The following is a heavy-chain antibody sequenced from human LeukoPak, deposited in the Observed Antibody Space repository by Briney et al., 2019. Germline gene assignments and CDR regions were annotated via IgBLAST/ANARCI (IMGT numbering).Heavy chain of an antibody. CDR2: ISSSSSYI. V-gene: IGHV3-21*01. J-gene: IGHJ3*02. CDR1: GFTFSSYS. CDR3: ARTVRAGHDAFDI. D-gene: IGHD6-19*01. Sequence: GGSLRLSCAASGFTFSSYSMNWVRQAPGKGLEWVSSISSSSSYIYYADSVKGRFTISRDNAKNSLYLQMNSLRAEDTAVYYCARTVRAGHDAFDIWGQGTMVTVSS.